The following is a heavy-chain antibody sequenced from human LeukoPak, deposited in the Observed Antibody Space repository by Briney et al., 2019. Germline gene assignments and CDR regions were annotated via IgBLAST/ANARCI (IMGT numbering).Heavy chain of an antibody. CDR2: IYSGGST. CDR3: AKWELPNSYFDY. J-gene: IGHJ4*02. V-gene: IGHV3-66*01. D-gene: IGHD1-26*01. CDR1: GFTVSSNY. Sequence: GGSLRLSCAASGFTVSSNYMSWVRQAPGKGLEWVSVIYSGGSTYYADSVKGRFTISRDNYKNTLYLQMNSLRAEDTAVYYCAKWELPNSYFDYWGQGTLVTVSS.